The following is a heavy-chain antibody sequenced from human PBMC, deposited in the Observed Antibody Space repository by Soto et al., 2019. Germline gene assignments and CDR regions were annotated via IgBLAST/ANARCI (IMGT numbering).Heavy chain of an antibody. Sequence: ASVKVSCKASGYTFTSYYMHWVRQAPGQGLEWMGIINPSGGSTSYAQKFQGRVTMTRDTSTSTVYMELSRLRSEDTAVYYCARSLRYFSPHYGMDVWGQGTTVTVSS. D-gene: IGHD3-9*01. J-gene: IGHJ6*02. CDR1: GYTFTSYY. CDR3: ARSLRYFSPHYGMDV. CDR2: INPSGGST. V-gene: IGHV1-46*01.